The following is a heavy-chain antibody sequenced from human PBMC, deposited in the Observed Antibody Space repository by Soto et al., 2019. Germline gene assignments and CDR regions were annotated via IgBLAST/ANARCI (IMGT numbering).Heavy chain of an antibody. CDR3: ATSASSSWQNDY. CDR1: GGTFNTFA. Sequence: QVQLVQSGAEVKKPGSSVKVSCKASGGTFNTFAISWVRQPPGQGLEWIGGVIPIFETANYEQRLQDRLTITADESTRTAYMELSRLTSDDTAIYFCATSASSSWQNDYWGLGTLVVVSS. J-gene: IGHJ4*02. CDR2: VIPIFETA. V-gene: IGHV1-69*01. D-gene: IGHD6-13*01.